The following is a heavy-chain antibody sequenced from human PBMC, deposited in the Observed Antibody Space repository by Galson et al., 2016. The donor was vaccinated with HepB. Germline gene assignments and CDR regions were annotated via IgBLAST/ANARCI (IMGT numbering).Heavy chain of an antibody. D-gene: IGHD1-26*01. CDR1: GFSLSTSGMC. CDR3: ARMVVGATTSYYYYGMDV. V-gene: IGHV2-70*01. J-gene: IGHJ6*02. Sequence: PALVKPTQTLTLTCTFSGFSLSTSGMCVSWIRQPPGKALEWLGFIDWDDDKYYSTSLKTRLTISKDTSTAQVVLTMTNMYPVDTATYYCARMVVGATTSYYYYGMDVWGQGTTVTVSS. CDR2: IDWDDDK.